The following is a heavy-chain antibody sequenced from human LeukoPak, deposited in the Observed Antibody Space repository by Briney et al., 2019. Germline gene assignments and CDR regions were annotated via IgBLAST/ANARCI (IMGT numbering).Heavy chain of an antibody. V-gene: IGHV4-34*01. CDR1: GGSFSGYY. CDR3: ARAPQWLRTNWCDP. Sequence: SETLSLTCAVYGGSFSGYYWSWIRQPPGKGLEWIGEINHSGSTNYNPSLMSRVTISVDTTKDQFSLMLNSSTSADTAVYYCARAPQWLRTNWCDPWGEGTLVTASP. D-gene: IGHD5-12*01. CDR2: INHSGST. J-gene: IGHJ5*02.